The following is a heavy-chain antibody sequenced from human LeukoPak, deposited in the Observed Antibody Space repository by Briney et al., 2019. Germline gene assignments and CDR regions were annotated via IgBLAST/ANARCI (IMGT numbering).Heavy chain of an antibody. J-gene: IGHJ6*03. Sequence: PSETLSLTCAVYGGSFSDYYWRWIRQPPGKGLEWIGEINHSGSTKYNPSLKSRVTMSVDTSKNQFSLKLSSVTAADTGVYYCARRSGAQVGPPGDYYFYYMDVWGKGTTVTVSS. D-gene: IGHD3-10*01. CDR1: GGSFSDYY. CDR2: INHSGST. CDR3: ARRSGAQVGPPGDYYFYYMDV. V-gene: IGHV4-34*01.